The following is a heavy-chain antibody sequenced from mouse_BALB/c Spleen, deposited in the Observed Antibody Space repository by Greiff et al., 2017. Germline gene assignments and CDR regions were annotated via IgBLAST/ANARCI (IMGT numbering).Heavy chain of an antibody. D-gene: IGHD2-2*01. CDR1: GDSITSGY. CDR2: ISYSGST. V-gene: IGHV3-8*02. J-gene: IGHJ4*01. CDR3: ARLLWLRHGYYYAMDY. Sequence: EVKLQQSGPSLVKPSQTLSLTCSVTGDSITSGYWNWIRKFPGNKLEYMGYISYSGSTYYNPSLKSRISITRDTSKNQYYLQLNSVTTEDTATYYCARLLWLRHGYYYAMDYWGQGTSVTVSS.